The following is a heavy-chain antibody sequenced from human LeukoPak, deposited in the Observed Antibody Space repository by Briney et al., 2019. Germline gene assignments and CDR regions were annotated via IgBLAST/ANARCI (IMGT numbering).Heavy chain of an antibody. CDR3: VRDGEGVAISVNYWFDP. Sequence: ASVKVSCKASGFTFTSHDYNWVRQATGQGLEWMGWMNPNNGNTGYAQKFQGRVTMTRDTSISTAYMELRSLRSEDTAVYYCVRDGEGVAISVNYWFDPWGQGTLVTVSS. CDR1: GFTFTSHD. CDR2: MNPNNGNT. J-gene: IGHJ5*02. V-gene: IGHV1-8*01. D-gene: IGHD3-10*01.